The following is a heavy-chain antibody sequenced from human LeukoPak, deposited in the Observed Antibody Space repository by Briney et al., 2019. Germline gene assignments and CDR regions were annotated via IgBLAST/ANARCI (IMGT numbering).Heavy chain of an antibody. CDR1: GGSISSYY. CDR2: IYYSGST. D-gene: IGHD6-13*01. CDR3: ASSSWYGKLGY. J-gene: IGHJ4*02. Sequence: PSETLSLTCTVSGGSISSYYWSWIRQPPGKGLEWIGYIYYSGSTNYNPSLKSRVTISVDTSKNQFSLKLSSVTAADTAVYYCASSSWYGKLGYWGQGTLVTVSS. V-gene: IGHV4-59*08.